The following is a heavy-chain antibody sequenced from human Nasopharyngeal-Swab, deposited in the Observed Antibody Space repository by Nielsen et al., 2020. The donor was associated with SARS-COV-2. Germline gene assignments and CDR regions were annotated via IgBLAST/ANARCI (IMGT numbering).Heavy chain of an antibody. V-gene: IGHV3-21*01. CDR2: ISSSSSYI. Sequence: GGSLRLSCAASGFTFSSYSMNWVRQAPGKGLERVSSISSSSSYIYYADSVKGRFTISRDNAKNSLYLQMNSLRAEDTAVYYCARDPYPRYCSGGSCYNRYYYYGMDVWGQGTTVTVSS. CDR3: ARDPYPRYCSGGSCYNRYYYYGMDV. D-gene: IGHD2-15*01. J-gene: IGHJ6*02. CDR1: GFTFSSYS.